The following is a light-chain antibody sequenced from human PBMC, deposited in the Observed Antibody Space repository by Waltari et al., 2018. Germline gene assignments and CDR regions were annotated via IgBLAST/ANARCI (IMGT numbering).Light chain of an antibody. V-gene: IGLV2-14*01. CDR3: SSFTGTIWV. J-gene: IGLJ3*02. CDR2: GVT. CDR1: SSDIDFDDY. Sequence: QSALTQPASVSGSPGQSITISCTGSSSDIDFDDYVSWYQHLPAKAPKLMIYGVTNRPSGISNRFSGSKSDNTASLTISGLQADDEADYYCSSFTGTIWVFGGGTKLTVL.